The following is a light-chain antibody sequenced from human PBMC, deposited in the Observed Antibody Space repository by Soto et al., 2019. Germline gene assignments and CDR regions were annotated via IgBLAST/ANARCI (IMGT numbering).Light chain of an antibody. V-gene: IGKV1-5*01. CDR2: DAS. CDR1: ESISRW. Sequence: DIQMTHSPTTLSASVGDRVTITCRASESISRWLAWFQQKPGKAPNLLIYDASILQSGVPSRFSGSGSGTDFTLTISSLQPEDFVTYYCQQYNDYSTFGQGTKVDI. J-gene: IGKJ1*01. CDR3: QQYNDYST.